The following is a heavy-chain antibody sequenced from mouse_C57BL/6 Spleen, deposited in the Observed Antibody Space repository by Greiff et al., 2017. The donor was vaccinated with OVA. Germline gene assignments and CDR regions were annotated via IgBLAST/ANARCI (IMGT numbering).Heavy chain of an antibody. V-gene: IGHV5-4*01. J-gene: IGHJ4*01. CDR1: GFTFSSYA. Sequence: VQVVESGGGLVKPGGSLKLSCAASGFTFSSYAMSWVRQTPEKRLEWVATISDGGSYTYYPDNVKGRFTISRDNAKNNLYLQMSHLKSEDTAMYYCARDPLLRGAMDYWGQGTSVTVSS. CDR3: ARDPLLRGAMDY. D-gene: IGHD1-1*01. CDR2: ISDGGSYT.